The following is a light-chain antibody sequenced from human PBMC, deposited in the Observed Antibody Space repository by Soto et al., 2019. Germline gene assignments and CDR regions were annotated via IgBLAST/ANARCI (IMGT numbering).Light chain of an antibody. CDR2: DVT. CDR3: CSYAASSTSL. CDR1: SSDVGGYNY. V-gene: IGLV2-11*01. Sequence: QSALTQPRSVSGSPGQSVSISCTGTSSDVGGYNYVSWYQQYPGKAPKLVIYDVTRRPSGVPDRFSGSKSGNRASLTISGLQAEDEADYYCCSYAASSTSLFGGGTKLTVL. J-gene: IGLJ3*02.